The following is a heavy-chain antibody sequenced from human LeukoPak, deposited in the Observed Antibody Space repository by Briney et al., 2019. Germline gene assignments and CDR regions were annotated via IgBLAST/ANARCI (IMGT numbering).Heavy chain of an antibody. CDR3: ARVVVITTAYYYYGMDV. J-gene: IGHJ6*02. CDR1: GFTFSSYA. Sequence: GGSLRLSCTASGFTFSSYAMSWVRQAPGKGLEWVANIKQDGSEKYYVDSVKGRFTISRDNAKNSLYLQMNSLRAEDTAVYYCARVVVITTAYYYYGMDVWGQGTTVTVSS. D-gene: IGHD3-22*01. CDR2: IKQDGSEK. V-gene: IGHV3-7*01.